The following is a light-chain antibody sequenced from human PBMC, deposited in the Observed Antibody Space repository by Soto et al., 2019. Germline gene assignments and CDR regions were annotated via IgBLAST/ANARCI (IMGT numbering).Light chain of an antibody. CDR3: QQRTDRPPWT. J-gene: IGKJ1*01. CDR1: QRVSNH. Sequence: ETVMTQSPVTLSVSPGDTATLSCRASQRVSNHFAWYQQKPGQAPRLLIYAASTRAAGVPVRFSGSGSETEFTLPISSLEPEDFAVSYCQQRTDRPPWTFGQGTKVDIK. CDR2: AAS. V-gene: IGKV3-15*01.